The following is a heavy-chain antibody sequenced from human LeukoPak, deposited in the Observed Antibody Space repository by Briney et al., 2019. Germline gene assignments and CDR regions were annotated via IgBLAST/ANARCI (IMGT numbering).Heavy chain of an antibody. V-gene: IGHV3-23*01. CDR3: AKGGDYDFWSGYHFGY. CDR2: ISGSGGST. Sequence: GGSLRLSCAASGFTFSSYAMSWVRQAPGKGLEWVSAISGSGGSTYYADSVKGRFTISRDNSKNTLYLQMNSLRAEDTAVYYCAKGGDYDFWSGYHFGYWGQGTLVTVSS. D-gene: IGHD3-3*01. CDR1: GFTFSSYA. J-gene: IGHJ4*02.